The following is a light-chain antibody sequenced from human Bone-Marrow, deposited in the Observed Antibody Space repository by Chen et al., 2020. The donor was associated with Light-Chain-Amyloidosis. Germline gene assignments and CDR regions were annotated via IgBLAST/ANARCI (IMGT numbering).Light chain of an antibody. CDR2: IDT. CDR3: LSADGSGTYEVI. Sequence: SYELTKPPSVSVSPGQTARITCSGDDLPTKYAYWYHQKPGQAPVLVIHIDTESPSGISDRFSGSSSGTTATLTISAVQPADGADYHCLSADGSGTYEVIFGGGTKLTVL. CDR1: DLPTKY. V-gene: IGLV3-25*03. J-gene: IGLJ2*01.